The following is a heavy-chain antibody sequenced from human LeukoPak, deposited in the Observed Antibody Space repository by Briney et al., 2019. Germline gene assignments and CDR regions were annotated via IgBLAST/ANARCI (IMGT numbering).Heavy chain of an antibody. J-gene: IGHJ3*02. CDR3: ARQRRYSGNPDAFDI. CDR1: GGSISSYY. V-gene: IGHV4-4*07. CDR2: IYTSGST. Sequence: PSETLSLTCTVSGGSISSYYWSWIRQPAGKGLEWIGRIYTSGSTNYNPSLKSRVTMSVDTSKNQFSLKLSSVTAADTAVYYCARQRRYSGNPDAFDIWGQGTMVTVSS. D-gene: IGHD1-26*01.